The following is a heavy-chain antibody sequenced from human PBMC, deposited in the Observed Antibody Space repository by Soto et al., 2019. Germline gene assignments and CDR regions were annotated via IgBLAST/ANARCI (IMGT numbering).Heavy chain of an antibody. CDR1: GGSISSSHW. CDR3: ARGALAGPYYFDY. D-gene: IGHD6-19*01. J-gene: IGHJ4*02. Sequence: QVHLQESGPGLVKPSGTLSLTCAVSGGSISSSHWWSWVRQPPGKGLEWIGEMYHSGSTNYNPSLKSRVNISIENSENQFSLKLSSVTAADTAVYYCARGALAGPYYFDYWGQGILVTVSS. CDR2: MYHSGST. V-gene: IGHV4-4*02.